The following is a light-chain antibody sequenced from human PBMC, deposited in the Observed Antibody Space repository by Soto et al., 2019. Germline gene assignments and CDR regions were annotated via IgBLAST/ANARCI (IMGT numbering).Light chain of an antibody. CDR1: QNIDIY. CDR3: QQYNSYSCT. Sequence: AIMMTQSPSSFSASPGDRVTITCRASQNIDIYLNWYQQKPGTAPKVLISGASNLQRGVPSRFSGSGSGTEFTLTISSLQPDDFATYYCQQYNSYSCTFGQGTKVDI. CDR2: GAS. J-gene: IGKJ1*01. V-gene: IGKV1-8*01.